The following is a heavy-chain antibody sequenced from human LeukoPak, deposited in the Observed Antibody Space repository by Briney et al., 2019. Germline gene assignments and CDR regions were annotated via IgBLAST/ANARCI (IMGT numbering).Heavy chain of an antibody. CDR1: GFTFSSYG. V-gene: IGHV3-33*01. Sequence: GGSLRLSCAASGFTFSSYGMHWVRQAPGKGLEWVAVIWYVGSNKYYADSVKGRFTISRDNSKNTLYLQMNSLRAEDTAVYYCARDLGGVVVDYYFDYWGQGTLVTVSS. J-gene: IGHJ4*02. D-gene: IGHD2-15*01. CDR2: IWYVGSNK. CDR3: ARDLGGVVVDYYFDY.